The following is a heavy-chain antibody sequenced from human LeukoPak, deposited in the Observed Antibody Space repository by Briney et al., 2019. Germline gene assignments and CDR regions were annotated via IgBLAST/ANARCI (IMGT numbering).Heavy chain of an antibody. V-gene: IGHV1-18*04. CDR2: ISAYNGNT. J-gene: IGHJ4*02. CDR3: ARTYGSGSYWPFDY. D-gene: IGHD3-10*01. Sequence: ASVKVSCKTSGYSFTGYYIHWVRQAPGQGLEWMGWISAYNGNTNYAQKLQGRVTMTTDTSTSTAYMELRSLRSDDTAVYYCARTYGSGSYWPFDYWGQGTLVTVSS. CDR1: GYSFTGYY.